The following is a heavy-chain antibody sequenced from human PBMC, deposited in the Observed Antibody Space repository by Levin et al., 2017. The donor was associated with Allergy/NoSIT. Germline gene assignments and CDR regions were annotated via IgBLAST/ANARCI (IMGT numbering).Heavy chain of an antibody. CDR1: GFTFSSYG. J-gene: IGHJ4*02. CDR3: AKDGGGDYYFDY. V-gene: IGHV3-30*18. Sequence: HPGGSLRLSCAASGFTFSSYGMHWVRQAPGKGLEWVAVISYDGSNKYYADSVKGRFTISRDNSKNTLYLQMNSLRAEDTAVYYCAKDGGGDYYFDYWGQGTLVTVSS. D-gene: IGHD2-21*02. CDR2: ISYDGSNK.